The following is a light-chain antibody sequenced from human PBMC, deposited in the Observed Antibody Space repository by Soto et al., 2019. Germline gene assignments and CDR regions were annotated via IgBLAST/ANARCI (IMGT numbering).Light chain of an antibody. CDR3: QQYNRYSLT. J-gene: IGKJ4*01. V-gene: IGKV1-5*01. CDR2: DAS. Sequence: DIQMTQSPSTLSASVGDRVTITCRASQSISSWLAWYQPKPGKAPKLLIYDASSLESGVPSRFSGSGSDTEFTLTINNLQPDDFATYHCQQYNRYSLTFGGGTKVEIK. CDR1: QSISSW.